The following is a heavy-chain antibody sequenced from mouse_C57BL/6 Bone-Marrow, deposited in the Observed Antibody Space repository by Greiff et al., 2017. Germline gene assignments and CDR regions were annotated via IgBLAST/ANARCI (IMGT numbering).Heavy chain of an antibody. CDR3: ARGGYFDY. CDR1: GYAFTNYL. Sequence: VQLQQSGAELVRPGTSVKVSCKASGYAFTNYLIEWVKQRPGQGLEWIGVINPGSGGTNYNEKFKGKATLTADKSSSTAYMQLSSLTSEDSAVYFCARGGYFDYWGQGTTLIVSS. J-gene: IGHJ2*01. V-gene: IGHV1-54*01. CDR2: INPGSGGT.